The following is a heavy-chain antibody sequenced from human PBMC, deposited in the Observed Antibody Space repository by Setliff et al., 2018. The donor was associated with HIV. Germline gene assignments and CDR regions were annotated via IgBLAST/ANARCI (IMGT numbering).Heavy chain of an antibody. CDR2: INFSGDT. V-gene: IGHV4-39*07. J-gene: IGHJ4*02. Sequence: PSETLSLTCTVSGGSISSTTYWGWIRQSPGAGLEWIGNINFSGDTYNNPSLKSRVTISVDTSKNHFSLKLSSVTAADTAVYYCANFLPDTAAAGPRFDYWGQGTLVTVSS. D-gene: IGHD6-13*01. CDR3: ANFLPDTAAAGPRFDY. CDR1: GGSISSTTY.